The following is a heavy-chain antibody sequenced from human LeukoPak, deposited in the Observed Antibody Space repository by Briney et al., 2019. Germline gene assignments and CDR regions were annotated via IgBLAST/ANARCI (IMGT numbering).Heavy chain of an antibody. V-gene: IGHV4-30-2*01. CDR3: ASGYGSGSYSTLDY. CDR1: GGSISSGGYS. Sequence: SQTLSLTCAVSGGSISSGGYSWSWIRQPPGKGLEWIGYIYHSESTSYNPSLKSRVTMSVDRSKNQLSLKLTSVTAADTAVYYCASGYGSGSYSTLDYWGQGTLVTVSS. D-gene: IGHD3-10*01. CDR2: IYHSEST. J-gene: IGHJ4*02.